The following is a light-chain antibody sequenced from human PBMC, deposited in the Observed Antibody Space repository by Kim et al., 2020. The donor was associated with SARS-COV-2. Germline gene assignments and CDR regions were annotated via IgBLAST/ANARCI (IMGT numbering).Light chain of an antibody. J-gene: IGKJ4*01. CDR1: QGISSA. CDR3: QQCT. CDR2: DAS. V-gene: IGKV1-13*02. Sequence: AIQLTQSPSSLSASVGDRVTITCRASQGISSALVWYQQKPGKAPKFLIYDASSLESGVPSRFSGSGSGTDFTLTISSLQPEDFATYYCQQCTFGGGTKVDIK.